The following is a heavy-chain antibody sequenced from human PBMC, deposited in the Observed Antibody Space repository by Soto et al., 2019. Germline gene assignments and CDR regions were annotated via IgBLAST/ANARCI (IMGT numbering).Heavy chain of an antibody. J-gene: IGHJ5*02. D-gene: IGHD3-3*01. CDR2: ISPIFGTT. CDR1: GGTFSTYG. V-gene: IGHV1-69*01. CDR3: GRGGVRVVDSPLRIDL. Sequence: QVQLVQSGAEVKKPGSSVKVSCKSSGGTFSTYGFFWVRQAPGQGLEWMGGISPIFGTTNYAQKFQDRVTITTDESANSAYMEVASLNSEDTAVYYCGRGGVRVVDSPLRIDLWGERTLVTVSS.